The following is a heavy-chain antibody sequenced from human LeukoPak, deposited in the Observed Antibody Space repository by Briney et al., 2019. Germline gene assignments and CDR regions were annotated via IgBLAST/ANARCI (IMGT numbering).Heavy chain of an antibody. J-gene: IGHJ4*02. CDR1: GGTFSSYA. V-gene: IGHV1-69*13. Sequence: TVKVSCKASGGTFSSYAISWVRQAPGQGLEWMGGIIPIFGTANYAQKFQGRVTITADESTSTAYMELSSPRSEDTAVYYCARDKSVVVPARYWGQGTLVTVSS. CDR3: ARDKSVVVPARY. CDR2: IIPIFGTA. D-gene: IGHD2-2*01.